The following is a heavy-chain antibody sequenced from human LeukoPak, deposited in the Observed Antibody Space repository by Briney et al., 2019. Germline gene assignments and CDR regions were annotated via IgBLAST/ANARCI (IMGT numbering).Heavy chain of an antibody. CDR3: ARAGYSYGTGYYFEY. D-gene: IGHD5-18*01. Sequence: SETLSLTCAVYGGSFSGYYWSWIRQPPGKGLEWIGEINHSGSTNYNPSLKSRVTISLDTSKNQFSLKLSSVTAADAALYYCARAGYSYGTGYYFEYWGQGALVTVSS. CDR1: GGSFSGYY. J-gene: IGHJ4*02. CDR2: INHSGST. V-gene: IGHV4-34*01.